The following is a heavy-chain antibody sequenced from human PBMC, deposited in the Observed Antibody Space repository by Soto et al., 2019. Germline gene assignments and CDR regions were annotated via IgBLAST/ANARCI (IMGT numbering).Heavy chain of an antibody. Sequence: EVQLLESGGGLVQPGGSLRLSCAASGFTFSSYAMSWVRQAPGKGLEWVSAISGSGGSTYYADSVKGRFTISRDNSKNTLYLQMNSLRAEDTAVYYCAKSDLKSLTGSYYYYYGMDVWGQGTTVTVSS. CDR1: GFTFSSYA. D-gene: IGHD3-10*01. CDR2: ISGSGGST. CDR3: AKSDLKSLTGSYYYYYGMDV. V-gene: IGHV3-23*01. J-gene: IGHJ6*02.